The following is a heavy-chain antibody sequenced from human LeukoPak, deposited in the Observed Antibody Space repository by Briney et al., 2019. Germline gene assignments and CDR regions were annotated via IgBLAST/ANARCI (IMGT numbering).Heavy chain of an antibody. V-gene: IGHV3-23*01. CDR3: AKRTPYSSGSNYFDY. J-gene: IGHJ4*02. D-gene: IGHD3-22*01. CDR1: GFTFSSYA. Sequence: GGSLRLSCEVSGFTFSSYAMSWVRQAPGKGLEWVSAISGSGGTTNYADSVKGRLTISRDNSQNTLYLQMNSLRAEDTAVYYCAKRTPYSSGSNYFDYWGQGTLVTVSS. CDR2: ISGSGGTT.